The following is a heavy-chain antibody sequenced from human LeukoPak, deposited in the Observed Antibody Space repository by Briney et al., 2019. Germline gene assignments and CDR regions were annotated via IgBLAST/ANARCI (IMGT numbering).Heavy chain of an antibody. J-gene: IGHJ3*01. D-gene: IGHD1-26*01. Sequence: SETLSLTCAVSGGSISSSNYYWGWIRQPPGKGLEWIGSIYYSGNTYYNPSLKSRVTISVDTSKNQFSLKLTSVTAADTAVYYCAHFKGGSFDFWGQGTMVTVSS. CDR1: GGSISSSNYY. V-gene: IGHV4-39*01. CDR2: IYYSGNT. CDR3: AHFKGGSFDF.